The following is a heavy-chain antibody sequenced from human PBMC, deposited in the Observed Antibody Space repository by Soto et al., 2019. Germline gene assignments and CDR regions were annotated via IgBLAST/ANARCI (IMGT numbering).Heavy chain of an antibody. D-gene: IGHD5-18*01. CDR2: IYFSGST. CDR3: ASTRGYTYRPFDY. CDR1: GGSISSGDYY. Sequence: QVQLQASGPGLVRPSQTLSLTCTVSGGSISSGDYYWSWIRQTPGKGLAWIGYIYFSGSTTYNPALQSRVTMSVHTSPNQFSLKLRSVTAADTAVYYWASTRGYTYRPFDYWGQGTLVTVSS. V-gene: IGHV4-30-4*01. J-gene: IGHJ4*02.